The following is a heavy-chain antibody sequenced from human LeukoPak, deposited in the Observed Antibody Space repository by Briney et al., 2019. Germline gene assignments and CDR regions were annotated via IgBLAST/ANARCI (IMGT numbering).Heavy chain of an antibody. CDR1: GFTFSNAW. Sequence: PGGSLRLSCAASGFTFSNAWMSWVRQSPGKGLEWVGRIKSKTDGGTTDYAAPVNGRITISRDDSKNTLYLQMDSLKTEDTAVYYCAKDRAGVGPTNFDYWGQGTLVTVSS. CDR2: IKSKTDGGTT. J-gene: IGHJ4*02. D-gene: IGHD1-26*01. V-gene: IGHV3-15*01. CDR3: AKDRAGVGPTNFDY.